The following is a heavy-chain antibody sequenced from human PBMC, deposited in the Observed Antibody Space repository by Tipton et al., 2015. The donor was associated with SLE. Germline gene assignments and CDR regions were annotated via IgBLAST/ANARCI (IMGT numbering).Heavy chain of an antibody. V-gene: IGHV4-39*07. J-gene: IGHJ1*01. CDR2: IRYSGST. CDR3: ARDEGRAGFFQH. Sequence: TLSLTCTVSRGSIGSSSYYWGWIRQSPGMRLEWVGSIRYSGSTYYNPSLKSRVTISLDTSKNQFSLRLSSVTAADTALYYCARDEGRAGFFQHWGQGTVVTVSS. CDR1: RGSIGSSSYY.